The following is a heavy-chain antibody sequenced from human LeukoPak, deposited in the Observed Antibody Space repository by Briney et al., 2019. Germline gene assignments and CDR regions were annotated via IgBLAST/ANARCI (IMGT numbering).Heavy chain of an antibody. CDR2: ISYNGSDT. CDR3: ARDLVVCGGDCNNFRE. J-gene: IGHJ4*02. Sequence: GGSLRLSCAASGFNFSHYCLHWVRQAPAKGLEWVAFISYNGSDTYYADSVKGRFTISRDNSRNTLYLQMDSLRLGDTAMYYCARDLVVCGGDCNNFREGGQGTLVTVSS. D-gene: IGHD2-21*01. CDR1: GFNFSHYC. V-gene: IGHV3-30*04.